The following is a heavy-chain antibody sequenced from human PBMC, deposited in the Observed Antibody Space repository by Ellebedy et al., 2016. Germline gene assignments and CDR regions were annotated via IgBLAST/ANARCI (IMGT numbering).Heavy chain of an antibody. CDR1: GFTFSSYG. Sequence: GGSLRLSXAASGFTFSSYGMHWVRQAPGKGLEWVAVISYDGSNKYYADSVKGRFTISRDNSKNTLYLQMNSLRAEDTAVYYCAKDLTGYSGYYDAFDIWGQGTMVTVSS. V-gene: IGHV3-30*18. D-gene: IGHD5-12*01. J-gene: IGHJ3*02. CDR2: ISYDGSNK. CDR3: AKDLTGYSGYYDAFDI.